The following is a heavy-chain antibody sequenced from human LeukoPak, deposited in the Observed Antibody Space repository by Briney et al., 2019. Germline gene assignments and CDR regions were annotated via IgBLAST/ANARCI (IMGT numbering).Heavy chain of an antibody. J-gene: IGHJ5*02. CDR2: ISWNSGSI. Sequence: PGGSLRLPCAASGFTFDDYAMHWVRQAPGKGLEWVSGISWNSGSIGYADSVKGRFTISRDNAKNSLYLQMNSLRAEDTALYYCAKDEESYYDSSGYYISWGQGTLVTVSS. D-gene: IGHD3-22*01. CDR1: GFTFDDYA. CDR3: AKDEESYYDSSGYYIS. V-gene: IGHV3-9*01.